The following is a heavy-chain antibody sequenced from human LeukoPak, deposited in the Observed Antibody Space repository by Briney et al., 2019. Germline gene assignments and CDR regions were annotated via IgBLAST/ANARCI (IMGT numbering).Heavy chain of an antibody. J-gene: IGHJ4*02. CDR3: ARDQAIAAAGQGY. V-gene: IGHV1-18*01. D-gene: IGHD6-13*01. CDR1: GYTFTSYG. CDR2: ISAYNGNT. Sequence: ASVKVSCTASGYTFTSYGISWVRQAPEQGLEWMGWISAYNGNTDYAQNLQGRVTMTTDTSTSTAYMEMRSLRSDDTAVYYCARDQAIAAAGQGYWGQGTLVTVSS.